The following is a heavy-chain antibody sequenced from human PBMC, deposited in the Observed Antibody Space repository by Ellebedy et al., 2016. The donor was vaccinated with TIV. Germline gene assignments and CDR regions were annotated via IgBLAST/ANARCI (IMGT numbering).Heavy chain of an antibody. D-gene: IGHD3-3*01. CDR2: IYDSGSI. CDR3: ARFGVAGRRAFDY. J-gene: IGHJ4*02. Sequence: SETLSLTCTVSGGSVSSGSHSWSWIRQSPGTGLEWIGYIYDSGSIDYNPSLKSRVSISVDTTNNQFSLKLTSVTAADTAVYYCARFGVAGRRAFDYWGQGTLVTVSS. CDR1: GGSVSSGSHS. V-gene: IGHV4-61*01.